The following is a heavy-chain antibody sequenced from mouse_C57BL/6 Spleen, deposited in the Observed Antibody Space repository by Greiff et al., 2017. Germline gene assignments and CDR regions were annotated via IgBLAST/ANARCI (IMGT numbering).Heavy chain of an antibody. V-gene: IGHV1-26*01. Sequence: EVQLQQSGPELVKPGASVKISCKASGYTFTDYYMHWVKQSHGKSLEWIGDINPNNGGTSYNQKFKGKSTLTVDKSSSTAYMELRSLTSEDSAVYYGDGGDGDYFDYWGQGTTLTVSS. CDR3: DGGDGDYFDY. J-gene: IGHJ2*01. CDR2: INPNNGGT. CDR1: GYTFTDYY. D-gene: IGHD2-13*01.